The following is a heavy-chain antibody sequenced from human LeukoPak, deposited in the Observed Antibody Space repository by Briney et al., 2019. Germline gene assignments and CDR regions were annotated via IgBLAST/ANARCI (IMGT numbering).Heavy chain of an antibody. D-gene: IGHD6-13*01. V-gene: IGHV3-23*01. CDR2: ISTTGSGT. Sequence: GGSLRLSCAASGFTFSSYAMTWVRQPPGQGLEWVSGISTTGSGTYYADSVQGRFTISRDNSNNTLYLLMNSLRAEDTALYYCVFGHQHLFNPFFDYWGQGALVTVSA. J-gene: IGHJ4*02. CDR3: VFGHQHLFNPFFDY. CDR1: GFTFSSYA.